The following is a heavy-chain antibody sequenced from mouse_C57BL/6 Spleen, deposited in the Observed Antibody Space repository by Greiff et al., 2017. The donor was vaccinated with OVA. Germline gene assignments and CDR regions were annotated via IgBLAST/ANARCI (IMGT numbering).Heavy chain of an antibody. J-gene: IGHJ2*01. CDR2: IDPNSGGT. CDR3: ARSTMVTTTWCDY. CDR1: GYTFTSYW. V-gene: IGHV1-72*01. D-gene: IGHD2-2*01. Sequence: VQLQQPGAELVKPGASVKLSCKASGYTFTSYWMHWVKQRPGRGLEWIGRIDPNSGGTKYNEKFKSKATLTVDKPSSTAYMQLSSLTSEDSAVYYGARSTMVTTTWCDYWGQGTTLTVSS.